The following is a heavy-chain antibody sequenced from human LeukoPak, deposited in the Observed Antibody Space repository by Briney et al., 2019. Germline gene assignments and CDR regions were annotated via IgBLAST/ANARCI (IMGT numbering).Heavy chain of an antibody. Sequence: PSETLSLTCAVYGGSFSGYYWSWIRQPPGKGLEWIGEINHSGGTNYNPSLKSRVTISVDTSKNQFSLKLSSVTAADTAVYYCARGNGDNPIVVVPAAYFDYWGQGTLVTVSS. CDR1: GGSFSGYY. CDR2: INHSGGT. CDR3: ARGNGDNPIVVVPAAYFDY. D-gene: IGHD2-2*01. V-gene: IGHV4-34*01. J-gene: IGHJ4*02.